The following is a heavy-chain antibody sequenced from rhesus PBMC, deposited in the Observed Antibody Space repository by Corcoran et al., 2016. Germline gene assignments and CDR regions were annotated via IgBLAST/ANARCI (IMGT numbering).Heavy chain of an antibody. V-gene: IGHV4-169*01. J-gene: IGHJ4*01. D-gene: IGHD6-13*01. CDR2: IGGSSGST. Sequence: QLQLQESGPGLVKPSETLSLTCAVSGGSISSSYWSWIRQAPGKGLELIGYIGGSSGSTNYNPSLKSRVTLSVDTSKNQLSLKLSSVTAADTAVYYCARFIAAGRYFDYWGQGVLVTVSS. CDR1: GGSISSSY. CDR3: ARFIAAGRYFDY.